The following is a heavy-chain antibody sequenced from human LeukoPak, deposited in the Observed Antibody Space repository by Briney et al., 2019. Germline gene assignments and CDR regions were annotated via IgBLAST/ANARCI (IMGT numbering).Heavy chain of an antibody. Sequence: PGGSLRLSCAASGFTFSDYYMSWLRQAPGEGLEWGSYISSSGSNIYYADSVKGRFTISRDNAKNSLYLQMNSLRAEDTGVYYCAREAMVRGVIISPWFDPWGQGTLVAVSS. CDR3: AREAMVRGVIISPWFDP. V-gene: IGHV3-11*01. J-gene: IGHJ5*02. CDR1: GFTFSDYY. CDR2: ISSSGSNI. D-gene: IGHD3-10*01.